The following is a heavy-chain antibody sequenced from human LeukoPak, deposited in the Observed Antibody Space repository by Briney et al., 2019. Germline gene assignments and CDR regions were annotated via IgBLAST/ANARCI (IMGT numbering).Heavy chain of an antibody. CDR1: GFTFSSYW. Sequence: GGSLRLSCAASGFTFSSYWLSWVRQAPGKGLEWVANIKQDGSEKYYVDSVKGRFTISRDNAKNSLYLQMNSLRAEDTAVYYCARDRVLLSTSPLDYWGQGTLVTVSS. J-gene: IGHJ4*02. CDR2: IKQDGSEK. V-gene: IGHV3-7*01. CDR3: ARDRVLLSTSPLDY. D-gene: IGHD2/OR15-2a*01.